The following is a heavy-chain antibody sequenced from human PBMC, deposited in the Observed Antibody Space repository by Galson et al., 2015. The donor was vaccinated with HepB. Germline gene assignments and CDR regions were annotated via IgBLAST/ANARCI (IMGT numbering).Heavy chain of an antibody. CDR2: FTGSGGGT. D-gene: IGHD6-13*01. Sequence: SLRLSCAASGFTFSSYSMNWVRQAPGKGLEWVSTFTGSGGGTYYADSVKGRLTISRDNSKNTLYLQMNSLRVEDTALYYCAKADGSTWYDAFDVWGQGTMVTVSS. J-gene: IGHJ3*01. CDR3: AKADGSTWYDAFDV. V-gene: IGHV3-23*01. CDR1: GFTFSSYS.